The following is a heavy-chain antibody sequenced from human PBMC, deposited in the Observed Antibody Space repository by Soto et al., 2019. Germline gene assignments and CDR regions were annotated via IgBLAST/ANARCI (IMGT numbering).Heavy chain of an antibody. CDR3: AEDNRQQLAKGGGVFDF. Sequence: QVQLVESGGGVVQPGRSLRLSCAASGFTFSSYGMHWVRQAPGKGLEWVAAVSYDGSNKYFADSVKGRFTISRDNSKNTLHLEMRGLRLEGTAVYYCAEDNRQQLAKGGGVFDFWGEGTMVTVSS. D-gene: IGHD6-13*01. V-gene: IGHV3-30*18. CDR2: VSYDGSNK. CDR1: GFTFSSYG. J-gene: IGHJ4*02.